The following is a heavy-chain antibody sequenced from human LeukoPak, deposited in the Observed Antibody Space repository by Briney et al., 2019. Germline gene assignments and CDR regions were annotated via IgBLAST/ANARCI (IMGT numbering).Heavy chain of an antibody. Sequence: SETLSLTCVVSGGSFSGYYWSWIRQPPGKGLEWIGEINHSGSTNYNPSLKSRVTISVDTSKNQFSLKLSSVTAADTAVYYCARRRGSSSWYGWFDPWGQGTLVTVSS. CDR3: ARRRGSSSWYGWFDP. J-gene: IGHJ5*02. CDR2: INHSGST. D-gene: IGHD6-13*01. V-gene: IGHV4-34*01. CDR1: GGSFSGYY.